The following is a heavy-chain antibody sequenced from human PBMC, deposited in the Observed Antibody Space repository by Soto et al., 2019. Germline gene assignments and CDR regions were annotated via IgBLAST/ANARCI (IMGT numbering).Heavy chain of an antibody. CDR2: ISSSSRYI. CDR1: RFTVSNNY. CDR3: ARDQWYFSTTSCQKTGIDV. J-gene: IGHJ6*01. V-gene: IGHV3-21*01. D-gene: IGHD2-2*01. Sequence: AVGYLRLSCAASRFTVSNNYMRWVLQALWKGLEWVSSISSSSRYIYYADSVKGRFTISRDNAKNSLYLQMNSLRAEDTVVYYCARDQWYFSTTSCQKTGIDVWGQETTATVCS.